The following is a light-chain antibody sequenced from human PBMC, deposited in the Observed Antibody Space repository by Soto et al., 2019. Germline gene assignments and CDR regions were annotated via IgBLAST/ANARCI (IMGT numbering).Light chain of an antibody. CDR1: SSDVGAYNY. Sequence: QSALTQPRSVSGSPGQSVTISCTGTSSDVGAYNYVSWYQQHPGKAPKLMIYDVSKRPSGVPDRFSGSKSGNTASLTISGLQAEDEADYYCCSYAGSNTFAFGTGTKLTVL. CDR2: DVS. J-gene: IGLJ1*01. CDR3: CSYAGSNTFA. V-gene: IGLV2-11*01.